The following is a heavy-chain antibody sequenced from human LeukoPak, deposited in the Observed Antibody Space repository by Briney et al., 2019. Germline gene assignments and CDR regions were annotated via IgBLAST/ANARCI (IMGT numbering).Heavy chain of an antibody. CDR1: GFTFSDYY. CDR2: ISGSGGST. Sequence: GGSLRLSCAASGFTFSDYYMTWIRQAPGKGLEWVSAISGSGGSTYYADSVKGRFTISRDNSKNTLYLQMNSLRAEDTAVYYCAKDDIVVVYYWGQGTLVTVSS. J-gene: IGHJ4*02. V-gene: IGHV3-23*01. CDR3: AKDDIVVVYY. D-gene: IGHD2-15*01.